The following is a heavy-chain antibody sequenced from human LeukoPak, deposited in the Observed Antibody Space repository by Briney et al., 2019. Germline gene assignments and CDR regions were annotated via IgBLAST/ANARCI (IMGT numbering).Heavy chain of an antibody. CDR1: GYTFTSYT. CDR3: ARGARFRSYGSGTYYTSLPFDP. J-gene: IGHJ5*02. V-gene: IGHV1-3*03. Sequence: ASVKVSCKASGYTFTSYTMHWVRQAPGQRLEWMGWINTGNGNTKSSRGFQDRVTITRDTSASTAYMELSSLRSEDMAVYYCARGARFRSYGSGTYYTSLPFDPWGQGTLVTVSS. D-gene: IGHD3-10*01. CDR2: INTGNGNT.